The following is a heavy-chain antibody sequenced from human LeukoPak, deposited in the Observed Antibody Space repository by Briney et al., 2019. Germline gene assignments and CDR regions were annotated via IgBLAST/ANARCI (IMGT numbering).Heavy chain of an antibody. J-gene: IGHJ4*02. V-gene: IGHV1-2*02. CDR3: VREGNELLSKNFDY. CDR2: INPHSGGT. D-gene: IGHD2-21*02. CDR1: GFTFTGYY. Sequence: ASVKVSCKASGFTFTGYYIHWVRQAPGQGLEWVGYINPHSGGTNSPQKFQGRVTMTTDTSISAAYIELSSLISDDTAMYYCVREGNELLSKNFDYWGQGTLVTVSS.